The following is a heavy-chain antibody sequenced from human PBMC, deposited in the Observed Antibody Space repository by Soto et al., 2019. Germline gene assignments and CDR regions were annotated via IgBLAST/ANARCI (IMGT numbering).Heavy chain of an antibody. V-gene: IGHV3-30*18. D-gene: IGHD6-19*01. CDR1: GFTFSSYG. CDR2: ISYDGSNK. Sequence: GGSLRLSCAGSGFTFSSYGMHWVRQAPGKGLEWVAVISYDGSNKYYADSVKGRFTISRDNSKNTLYLQMNSLRAEDTAVYYCAKDRGIYSSAGGGLQDWGQGTLVTVSS. CDR3: AKDRGIYSSAGGGLQD. J-gene: IGHJ4*02.